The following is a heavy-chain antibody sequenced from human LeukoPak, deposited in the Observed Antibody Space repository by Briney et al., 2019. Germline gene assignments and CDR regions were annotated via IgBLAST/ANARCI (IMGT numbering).Heavy chain of an antibody. CDR3: ARDCGYSSGWYVD. J-gene: IGHJ4*02. Sequence: ASVKVSCKASGYTFIGYYMHWVRQAPGQGLEWMGWINPNSGGTNYAQRFQGRVTMTRDTSISTAYMELSRLRSDDTAVYYCARDCGYSSGWYVDWGQGTLVTVSS. D-gene: IGHD6-19*01. V-gene: IGHV1-2*02. CDR1: GYTFIGYY. CDR2: INPNSGGT.